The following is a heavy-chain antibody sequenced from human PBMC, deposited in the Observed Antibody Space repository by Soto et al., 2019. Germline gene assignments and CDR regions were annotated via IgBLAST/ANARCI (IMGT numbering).Heavy chain of an antibody. CDR1: GFTVGSHY. Sequence: GGSLRLSCAAAGFTVGSHYMSWVRRAPGRGLEWVSVIYGGGSTYYVDSVKGRFTISRDNSKNTLYLQMNSLRADDTAVYYCARDLAYYGLDVWGQGTTVTVSS. V-gene: IGHV3-53*01. CDR2: IYGGGST. J-gene: IGHJ6*02. CDR3: ARDLAYYGLDV.